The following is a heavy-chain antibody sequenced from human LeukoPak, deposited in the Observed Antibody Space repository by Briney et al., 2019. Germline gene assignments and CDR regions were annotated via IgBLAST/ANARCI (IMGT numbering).Heavy chain of an antibody. CDR2: IIPIFGTA. CDR1: GYTFTGYY. Sequence: SVKVSCKASGYTFTGYYMHWVRQAPGQGLEWMGGIIPIFGTANYAQKFQGRVTITTDESTSTAYMELSSLRSEDTAVYYCARSTYYYDSSGYYPMDYWGQGTLVTVSS. CDR3: ARSTYYYDSSGYYPMDY. D-gene: IGHD3-22*01. V-gene: IGHV1-69*05. J-gene: IGHJ4*02.